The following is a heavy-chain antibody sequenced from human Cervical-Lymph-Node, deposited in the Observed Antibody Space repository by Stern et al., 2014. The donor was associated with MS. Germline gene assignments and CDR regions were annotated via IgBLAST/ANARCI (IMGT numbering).Heavy chain of an antibody. D-gene: IGHD2-15*01. J-gene: IGHJ6*02. V-gene: IGHV1-46*01. CDR3: ASGGEVDGGDV. Sequence: VQLVESGTEVKKPGASVKVSCKASGYTLTIYYIHWVRQAHGQGLEWMGVNNPRGGRTTYAQKFQGRVTMTRDTSTSTAYMELSSLRSDDTAVYYCASGGEVDGGDVWGQGTTVTVFS. CDR1: GYTLTIYY. CDR2: NNPRGGRT.